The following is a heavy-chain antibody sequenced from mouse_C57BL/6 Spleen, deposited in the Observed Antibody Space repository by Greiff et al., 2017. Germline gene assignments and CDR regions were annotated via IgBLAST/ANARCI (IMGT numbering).Heavy chain of an antibody. CDR3: TRDPSYDYDGGYAMHY. J-gene: IGHJ4*01. CDR1: GFTFSSYA. D-gene: IGHD2-4*01. Sequence: EVKLMESGEGLVKPGGSLKLSCAASGFTFSSYAMSWVRQTPEKRLEWVAYISSGGDYIYYADTVKGRFTISRDNARNTLYLQMSSLKSEDTAMYYCTRDPSYDYDGGYAMHYWGQGTSVTVSS. V-gene: IGHV5-9-1*02. CDR2: ISSGGDYI.